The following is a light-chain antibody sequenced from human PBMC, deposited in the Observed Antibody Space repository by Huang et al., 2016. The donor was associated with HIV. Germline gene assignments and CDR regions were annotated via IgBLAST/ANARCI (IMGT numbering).Light chain of an antibody. Sequence: EIVLTQSPATLSLSPGERATLSCRASQSVSSYLGWYQQKPGQSPMLLIYDASNRATGIPARFSGSGSGTDFTLTISSLEPEDFAVYYCQHRSNWPLTFGGGTKVEIK. CDR3: QHRSNWPLT. V-gene: IGKV3-11*01. CDR1: QSVSSY. J-gene: IGKJ4*01. CDR2: DAS.